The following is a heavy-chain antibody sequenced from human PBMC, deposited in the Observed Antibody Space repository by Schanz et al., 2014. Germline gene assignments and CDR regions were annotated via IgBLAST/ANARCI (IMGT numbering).Heavy chain of an antibody. J-gene: IGHJ4*02. CDR2: IGNGGVTI. D-gene: IGHD1-26*01. V-gene: IGHV3-11*04. CDR3: ARSRSGFYFDD. CDR1: GFPFSDYF. Sequence: QVQLVDSGGGLVKPGGSLRLSCTASGFPFSDYFMAGIRQPPGRGLEWVSSIGNGGVTIYYADSVKGRFTISRDNSKNSLSLQINSLRAEDTAVYYCARSRSGFYFDDWGQGTLVTVSS.